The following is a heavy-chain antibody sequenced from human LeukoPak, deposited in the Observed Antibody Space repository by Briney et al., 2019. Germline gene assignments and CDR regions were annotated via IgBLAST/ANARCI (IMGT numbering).Heavy chain of an antibody. J-gene: IGHJ4*02. CDR1: GYTFTSYG. V-gene: IGHV1-2*02. CDR2: INPNSGGT. Sequence: ASVKVSCKASGYTFTSYGISWVRQAPGQGLEWMGWINPNSGGTNYAQKFQGRVTMTRDTSISTAYMELSRLRSDDTAVYYCARADWRSGEDFDYWGQGTLVTVSS. CDR3: ARADWRSGEDFDY. D-gene: IGHD6-19*01.